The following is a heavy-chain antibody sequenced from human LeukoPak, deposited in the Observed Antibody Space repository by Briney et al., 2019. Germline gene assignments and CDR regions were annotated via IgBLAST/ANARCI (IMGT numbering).Heavy chain of an antibody. V-gene: IGHV3-23*01. CDR1: GFTFSSYA. Sequence: GGSLRLSCAASGFTFSSYAMSWVRQAPGKGLEWVSAISGSGGSTYYADSVKGRFTISRDNSKNTLYLQMNSLRAEDTAVYYCAKPVSWDIAARNFDYWGQGTLVTVSS. CDR3: AKPVSWDIAARNFDY. CDR2: ISGSGGST. J-gene: IGHJ4*02. D-gene: IGHD6-6*01.